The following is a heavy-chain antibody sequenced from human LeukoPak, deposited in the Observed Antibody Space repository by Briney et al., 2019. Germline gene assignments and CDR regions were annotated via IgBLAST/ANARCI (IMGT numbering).Heavy chain of an antibody. CDR3: ARDRVSSGWYEPRGVDY. CDR1: GFTFSSYA. V-gene: IGHV3-30-3*01. CDR2: ISYDGSNK. D-gene: IGHD6-13*01. Sequence: PGGSLRLSCAASGFTFSSYAMHWVRPAPGKGLEWVAVISYDGSNKYYADSVKGRFTISRDNSKNTLYLQMNSLRAEDTAVYYCARDRVSSGWYEPRGVDYWGQGTLVTVSS. J-gene: IGHJ4*02.